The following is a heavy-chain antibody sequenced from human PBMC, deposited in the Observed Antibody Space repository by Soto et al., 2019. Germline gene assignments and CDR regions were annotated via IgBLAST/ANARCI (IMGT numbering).Heavy chain of an antibody. J-gene: IGHJ5*02. V-gene: IGHV4-59*01. CDR2: IYYSGST. CDR3: ARESRYRSGWYTNCFDP. CDR1: GGSISSYY. D-gene: IGHD6-19*01. Sequence: SETLSLTCTVSGGSISSYYWSWIRQPPGKGLEWIGYIYYSGSTNYNPSLKSRVTISVDTSKNQFSLKLSSVTAADTAVYYCARESRYRSGWYTNCFDPWGQGTLVTVSS.